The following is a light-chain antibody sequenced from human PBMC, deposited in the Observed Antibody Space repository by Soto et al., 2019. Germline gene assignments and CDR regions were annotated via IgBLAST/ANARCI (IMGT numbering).Light chain of an antibody. CDR3: SSYTTIRTYV. Sequence: HSVLTQPASVSGSPGQSIAISCTGTSSDVGAYNFVSWYQQYPGKAPKLILYDVSNRPSGVSSRFSGSKSGNTASLIIFGLQAEDEADYYCSSYTTIRTYVFGSGTQLTVL. J-gene: IGLJ7*01. CDR1: SSDVGAYNF. CDR2: DVS. V-gene: IGLV2-14*03.